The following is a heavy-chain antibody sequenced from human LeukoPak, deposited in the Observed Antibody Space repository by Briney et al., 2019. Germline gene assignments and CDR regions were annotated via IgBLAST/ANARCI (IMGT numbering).Heavy chain of an antibody. V-gene: IGHV4-34*01. D-gene: IGHD3-10*01. J-gene: IGHJ4*02. CDR1: GGSFSGYY. Sequence: SETLSLTCAVYGGSFSGYYWSWIRQPPGKGLEWIGSIYYSGSTYYNPSPKSRVTISVDTSKNQFSLKLSSVTAADTAVYYCARQTGSGLFSLPGGQGTLVTVSS. CDR2: IYYSGST. CDR3: ARQTGSGLFSLP.